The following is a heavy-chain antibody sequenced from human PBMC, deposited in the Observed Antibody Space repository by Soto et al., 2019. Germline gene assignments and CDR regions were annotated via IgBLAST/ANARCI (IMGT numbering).Heavy chain of an antibody. J-gene: IGHJ6*02. CDR1: GFSFSSYA. Sequence: QVQLVESGGGVVQPGRSLRLSCAASGFSFSSYALYWVRQAPGKGLEWVALISYNGIDEYYADSVKGRFTISRDSSTNTLSLQMNSLRGEDTAVYYCARVPPRGIAAPGTWGSGMDVWGQGTTVTVSS. CDR2: ISYNGIDE. D-gene: IGHD6-13*01. CDR3: ARVPPRGIAAPGTWGSGMDV. V-gene: IGHV3-30-3*01.